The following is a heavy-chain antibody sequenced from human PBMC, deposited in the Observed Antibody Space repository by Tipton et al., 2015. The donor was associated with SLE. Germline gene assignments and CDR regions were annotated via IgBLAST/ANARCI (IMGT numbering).Heavy chain of an antibody. CDR1: GASFSGYF. D-gene: IGHD3/OR15-3a*01. Sequence: TLSLTCAVYGASFSGYFWNWIRQTQGKGLEWIGYIYSSGGTDYNPSLKSRLTISVETSKNQFSLKLNSVTAADTAVYYCARQRGYNYGLNIWFDPWGQGTLVTVSS. V-gene: IGHV4-59*08. J-gene: IGHJ5*02. CDR3: ARQRGYNYGLNIWFDP. CDR2: IYSSGGT.